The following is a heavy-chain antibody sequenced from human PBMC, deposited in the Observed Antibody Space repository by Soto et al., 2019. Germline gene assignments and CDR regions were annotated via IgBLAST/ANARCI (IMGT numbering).Heavy chain of an antibody. D-gene: IGHD3-16*01. CDR2: INAINGNT. CDR3: ARAGRSIKYYDYIWGSLNWFDP. J-gene: IGHJ5*02. V-gene: IGHV1-3*01. Sequence: ASVKVSCKASGYAFISYVMHCGRQDPEQRLEWMGWINAINGNTSYSQKFQVRVTMTRNTSTSTAYMELSSLRSEDTAVYYCARAGRSIKYYDYIWGSLNWFDPWGQGTLVTVSS. CDR1: GYAFISYV.